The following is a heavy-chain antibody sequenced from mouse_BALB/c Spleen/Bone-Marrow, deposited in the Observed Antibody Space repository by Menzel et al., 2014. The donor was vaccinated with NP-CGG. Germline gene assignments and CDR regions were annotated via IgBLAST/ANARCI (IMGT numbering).Heavy chain of an antibody. CDR2: ISSGGGST. J-gene: IGHJ2*02. CDR3: ATQYYGRFDY. CDR1: GFGFSSSD. Sequence: EVKLEESGGGLVKPGGSLKLSCAASGFGFSSSDMSWVRQTPEKRLEWVAYISSGGGSTYYPDTVKGRFTISRDNAKNTLYLQMGSLKSEDTAMYYCATQYYGRFDYWGQGTSLTVSS. V-gene: IGHV5-12-1*01. D-gene: IGHD1-2*01.